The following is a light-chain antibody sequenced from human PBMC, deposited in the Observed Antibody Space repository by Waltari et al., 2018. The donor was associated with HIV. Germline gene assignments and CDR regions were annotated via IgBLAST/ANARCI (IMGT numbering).Light chain of an antibody. J-gene: IGKJ1*01. V-gene: IGKV3-11*01. CDR2: DAS. CDR1: QSVTTY. Sequence: EIVLTQSPATLSLYPGERATLSCRASQSVTTYLAWYQQKPGQAPRLLIYDASNRATGIPARFSGSGSGTDFTLTISSLEPEDFAVYYCQQRSTWPRTFGQGTKVEIK. CDR3: QQRSTWPRT.